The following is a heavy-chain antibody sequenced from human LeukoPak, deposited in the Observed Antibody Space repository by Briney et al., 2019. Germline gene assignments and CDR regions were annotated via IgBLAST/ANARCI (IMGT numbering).Heavy chain of an antibody. CDR3: ARGTAHDSSGYQSGYYGMDV. V-gene: IGHV1-8*01. Sequence: ASVKVSCKASGYTFTSYDINWVRQATGQGLEWMGWMNPNSGNTGYAQKFQGRVTMTRNTSISTAYMELSRLRSDDTAVYYCARGTAHDSSGYQSGYYGMDVWGQGTTVTVSS. D-gene: IGHD3-22*01. CDR2: MNPNSGNT. CDR1: GYTFTSYD. J-gene: IGHJ6*02.